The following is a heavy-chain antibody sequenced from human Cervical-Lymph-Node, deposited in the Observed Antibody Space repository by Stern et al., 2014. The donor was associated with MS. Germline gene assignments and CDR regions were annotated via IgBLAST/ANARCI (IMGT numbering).Heavy chain of an antibody. J-gene: IGHJ6*02. Sequence: EMQLVESGGGLVQPGGSLRLSCAASGFTFSSYAMSWVRQAPGKGLEWVSAISGRGGSTYYADSVKGRFTISRDNSKNTLYLQMNSLRAEDTAVYYCAKGGIVVVPAAMNYYYGMDVWGQGTTVTVSS. D-gene: IGHD2-2*01. CDR3: AKGGIVVVPAAMNYYYGMDV. CDR2: ISGRGGST. CDR1: GFTFSSYA. V-gene: IGHV3-23*04.